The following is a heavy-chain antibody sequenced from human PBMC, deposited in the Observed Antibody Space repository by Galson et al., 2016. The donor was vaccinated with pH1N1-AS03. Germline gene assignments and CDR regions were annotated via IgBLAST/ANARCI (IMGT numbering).Heavy chain of an antibody. CDR2: IWYDGSKE. J-gene: IGHJ6*02. Sequence: SLRLSCAASGFTFRSFGMHWVRQAPGKGLEWVAVIWYDGSKEEYADSVKGRFTISRDNSKNTLFLQMKSLGVEDTAVSYCARPAHDFGRPYHMDVWGQGTTVTVSS. CDR3: ARPAHDFGRPYHMDV. V-gene: IGHV3-33*01. D-gene: IGHD3/OR15-3a*01. CDR1: GFTFRSFG.